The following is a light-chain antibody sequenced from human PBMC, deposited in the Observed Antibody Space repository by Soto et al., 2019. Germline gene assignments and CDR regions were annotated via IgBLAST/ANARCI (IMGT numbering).Light chain of an antibody. CDR3: GAWDSSLNAAV. J-gene: IGLJ3*02. Sequence: QSVLRQPPSVSAAPGQKVTISCSGSSSNIGKNYVSWYQQLPGTAPKLIIYDNTDPVSGTPDRFSGSKSGTSATLGITGLQTGDEADYYCGAWDSSLNAAVFGGGTKLTV. V-gene: IGLV1-51*01. CDR2: DNT. CDR1: SSNIGKNY.